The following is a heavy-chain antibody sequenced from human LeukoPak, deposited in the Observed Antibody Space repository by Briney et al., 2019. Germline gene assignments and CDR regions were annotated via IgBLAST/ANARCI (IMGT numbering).Heavy chain of an antibody. D-gene: IGHD6-19*01. Sequence: GGSLRLSCAASGFTVSSNYMSWVRQAPGKGLEWVSVIYSGGSTYYADSVKGRFTISRDNSKNTLYLQMNSLRAEDTAVYYCAKSSRGSGWYIPGAFDIWGQGTMLTVSS. V-gene: IGHV3-53*05. CDR3: AKSSRGSGWYIPGAFDI. CDR2: IYSGGST. J-gene: IGHJ3*02. CDR1: GFTVSSNY.